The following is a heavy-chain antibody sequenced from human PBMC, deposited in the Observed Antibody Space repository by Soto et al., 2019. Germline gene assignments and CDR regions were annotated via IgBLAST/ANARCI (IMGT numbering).Heavy chain of an antibody. CDR2: FRSGGDDDTT. CDR1: GFTFISYS. J-gene: IGHJ4*02. V-gene: IGHV3-23*01. D-gene: IGHD3-10*01. Sequence: PGWSLRLSCAASGFTFISYSMSWVRQAPGKGLEWVSGFRSGGDDDTTYYADSVRGRFTISRDNSKNTLFLQMNSLRAEDTAIYYCAKKVNSGSGSQFFDYWGQGTLVTVSS. CDR3: AKKVNSGSGSQFFDY.